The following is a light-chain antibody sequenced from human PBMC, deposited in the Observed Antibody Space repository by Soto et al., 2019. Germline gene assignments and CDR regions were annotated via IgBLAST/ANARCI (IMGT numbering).Light chain of an antibody. J-gene: IGLJ3*02. CDR3: QSYDSSLSAL. Sequence: QYVLTQPPSVSGAPGQRVTISCTGSSTNIGAGYDVHWYQQLPGTAPKLLIYGNSNRPSGVPDRFSGSKSGTSGSLAITGLQAEDEADYYCQSYDSSLSALFGGGTKLTVL. CDR2: GNS. CDR1: STNIGAGYD. V-gene: IGLV1-40*01.